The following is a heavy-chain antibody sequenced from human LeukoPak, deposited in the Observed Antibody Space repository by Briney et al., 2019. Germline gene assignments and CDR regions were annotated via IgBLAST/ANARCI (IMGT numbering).Heavy chain of an antibody. V-gene: IGHV4-34*01. J-gene: IGHJ4*02. CDR1: GGSFSGFS. D-gene: IGHD2-15*01. CDR3: ARVPGSRRPSP. Sequence: NPSGTLSLTCAVYGGSFSGFSWSWIRRPPGKGLEWIGEINHGGSTNYNPSLKSRVTISVDTSKNQFSLKLSSVTAADTAVYYCARVPGSRRPSPWGQGTLVTVSS. CDR2: INHGGST.